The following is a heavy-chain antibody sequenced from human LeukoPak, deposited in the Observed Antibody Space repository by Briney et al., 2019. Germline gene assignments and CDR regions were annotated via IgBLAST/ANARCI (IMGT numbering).Heavy chain of an antibody. D-gene: IGHD3-22*01. CDR3: ASRGRHWPLTKTTAQDYYDSSGYSDY. CDR2: IYHSGST. Sequence: PSQTLSLTCTVSGYSISSGYYWGWIRQPPGKGLEWIGSIYHSGSTYYNPSLKSRVTISVDTSKNQFSLKLSSVTAADTAVYYCASRGRHWPLTKTTAQDYYDSSGYSDYWGQGTLVTVSS. J-gene: IGHJ4*02. CDR1: GYSISSGYY. V-gene: IGHV4-38-2*02.